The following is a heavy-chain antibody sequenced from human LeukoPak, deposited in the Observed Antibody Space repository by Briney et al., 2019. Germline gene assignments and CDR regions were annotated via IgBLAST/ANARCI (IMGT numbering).Heavy chain of an antibody. V-gene: IGHV3-23*01. CDR2: ISGSGDYT. J-gene: IGHJ4*02. CDR1: GFTFNSYA. Sequence: GGSLRLSCAASGFTFNSYAMSWVRQAPGKGREWVSAISGSGDYTYYADSVKGRVTISRDNSKNTLYLQMSSLRAEDTAVYYCARDSVLLWFGDLPYYFDIWGQGTLVTVSS. CDR3: ARDSVLLWFGDLPYYFDI. D-gene: IGHD3-10*01.